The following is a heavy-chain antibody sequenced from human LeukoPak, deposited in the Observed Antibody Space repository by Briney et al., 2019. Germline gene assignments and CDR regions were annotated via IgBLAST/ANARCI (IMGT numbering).Heavy chain of an antibody. Sequence: ASVKVSCKASGGTFSSYAISWVRQAPGQGLEWMGGIIPIFGTANYAQKFQGRVTITADKSTSTAYMELSSLRSEDTAVYYCARDDGGSSSSRYYYYMDVWGKGTTVTVSS. CDR3: ARDDGGSSSSRYYYYMDV. V-gene: IGHV1-69*06. CDR2: IIPIFGTA. CDR1: GGTFSSYA. J-gene: IGHJ6*03. D-gene: IGHD6-6*01.